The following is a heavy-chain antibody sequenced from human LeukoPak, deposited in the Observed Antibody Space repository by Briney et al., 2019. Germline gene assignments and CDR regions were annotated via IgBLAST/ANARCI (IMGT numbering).Heavy chain of an antibody. Sequence: PSETLSLTCTVSGGSISSGGYYWSWIRQHPGKGLEWIGYIYYSGSTYYNPSLKSRVTISVDTSKNQFSLKLSSVTAADTAVYYCAREVIAAAGTWFDYWGQGTLVTVSS. CDR3: AREVIAAAGTWFDY. J-gene: IGHJ4*02. CDR2: IYYSGST. V-gene: IGHV4-31*03. CDR1: GGSISSGGYY. D-gene: IGHD6-13*01.